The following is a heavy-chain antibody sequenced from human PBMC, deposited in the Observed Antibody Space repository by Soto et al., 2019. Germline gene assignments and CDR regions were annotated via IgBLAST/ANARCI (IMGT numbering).Heavy chain of an antibody. CDR3: AKRPGDTAMAYFDY. Sequence: PGGSLRLSCPASGFTFNNYDIHWVRQTTGNGLEWVSGLGAAGDTNNPDSVKGRLTISREDAKNSLYLQLSSLRAEDTAVYYCAKRPGDTAMAYFDYWGQGTLVTVSS. J-gene: IGHJ4*02. V-gene: IGHV3-13*01. D-gene: IGHD5-18*01. CDR2: LGAAGDT. CDR1: GFTFNNYD.